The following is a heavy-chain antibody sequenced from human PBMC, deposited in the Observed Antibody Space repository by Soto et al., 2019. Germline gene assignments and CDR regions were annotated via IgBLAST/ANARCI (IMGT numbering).Heavy chain of an antibody. Sequence: EVQLVESGGGLVQPGGSLRLSCAASGFTFSSYWMSWVRQAPGKGLEWVANIKQDGSEKYYVDSVKGRFTISRDNAKNSLYRQMNSLRAKDTAVYYCARDRYCSGGSCYFNYDYGMDFWGQGTTVTVSS. V-gene: IGHV3-7*01. CDR2: IKQDGSEK. CDR1: GFTFSSYW. J-gene: IGHJ6*02. D-gene: IGHD2-15*01. CDR3: ARDRYCSGGSCYFNYDYGMDF.